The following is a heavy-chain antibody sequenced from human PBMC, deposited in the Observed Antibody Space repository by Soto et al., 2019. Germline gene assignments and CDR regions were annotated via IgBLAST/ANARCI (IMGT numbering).Heavy chain of an antibody. J-gene: IGHJ3*02. V-gene: IGHV3-30-3*01. CDR3: ARDGIAAAIDAFDI. D-gene: IGHD6-13*01. Sequence: PGGSLRLSCAASGFTFTSHWMHWVRQAPGKGLEWVAVISYDGSNKYYADSVKGRFTISRDNSKNTLYLQMNSLRAEDTAVYYCARDGIAAAIDAFDIWGQGTMVTVS. CDR2: ISYDGSNK. CDR1: GFTFTSHW.